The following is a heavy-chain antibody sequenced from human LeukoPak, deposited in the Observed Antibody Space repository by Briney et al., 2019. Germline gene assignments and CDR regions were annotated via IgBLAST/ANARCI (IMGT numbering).Heavy chain of an antibody. CDR3: AKDRGGSYFDY. D-gene: IGHD1-26*01. CDR1: GFTFSDYS. CDR2: IKTDGTTT. V-gene: IGHV3-74*03. Sequence: GGSLRLSCTASGFTFSDYSMHWVRQPPGKGLVWVSRIKTDGTTTTYADSVKGRFTISRDNAKNTLYLQMNSLRAEDTAVYYCAKDRGGSYFDYWGQGTLVTVSS. J-gene: IGHJ4*02.